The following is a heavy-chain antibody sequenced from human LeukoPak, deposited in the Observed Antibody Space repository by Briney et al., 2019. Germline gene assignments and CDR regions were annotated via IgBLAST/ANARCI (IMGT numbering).Heavy chain of an antibody. V-gene: IGHV3-15*01. Sequence: GGSLRLSCAVSGFTLSSFSMNWFRQAPGKGLEWVGRIKSRTDGETTDYAAPVIDTFSIPRDDSENTLYIQMNSLKNEDTAVYFSATVRGAEPSSLFNWGQGTLVTVSS. J-gene: IGHJ4*02. D-gene: IGHD1-14*01. CDR3: ATVRGAEPSSLFN. CDR1: GFTLSSFS. CDR2: IKSRTDGETT.